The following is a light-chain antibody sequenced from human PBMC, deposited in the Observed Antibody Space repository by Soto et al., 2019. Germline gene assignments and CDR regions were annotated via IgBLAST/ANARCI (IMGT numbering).Light chain of an antibody. Sequence: EIVMTQSPATLSVSPGERATLSCRASQSVSSNLAWYQQKPGQAPRLLIYGASTRATGIPARFSGSGSGTEFTLTISSLQSEDFAVYYCQQYNNWLETVGQGTKLEIK. V-gene: IGKV3-15*01. J-gene: IGKJ2*01. CDR3: QQYNNWLET. CDR2: GAS. CDR1: QSVSSN.